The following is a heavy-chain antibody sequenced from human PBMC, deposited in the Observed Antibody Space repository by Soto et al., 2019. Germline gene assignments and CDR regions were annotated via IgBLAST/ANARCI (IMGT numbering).Heavy chain of an antibody. Sequence: GGSLRLSCAASGFTFSSYAMHWVRQAPGKGLEWVAVISYDGSNKYYADSVKGRFTISRDNSKNTLYLQMNSLRAEDTAVYYCARDETYYYDSSGYFQSDYWGQGTLVTVSS. V-gene: IGHV3-30-3*01. CDR1: GFTFSSYA. J-gene: IGHJ4*02. CDR2: ISYDGSNK. CDR3: ARDETYYYDSSGYFQSDY. D-gene: IGHD3-22*01.